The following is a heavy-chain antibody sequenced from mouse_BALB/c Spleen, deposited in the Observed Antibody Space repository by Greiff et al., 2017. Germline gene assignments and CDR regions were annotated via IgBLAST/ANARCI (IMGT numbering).Heavy chain of an antibody. J-gene: IGHJ3*01. V-gene: IGHV5-6-5*01. CDR1: GFTFSSYA. Sequence: EVQRVESGGGLVKPGGSLKLSCAASGFTFSSYAMSWVRQTPEKRLEWVASISSGGSTYYPDSVKGRFTISRDNARNILYLQMSSLRSEDTAMYYCARENYYGSSWFAYWGQGTLVTVSA. CDR3: ARENYYGSSWFAY. D-gene: IGHD1-1*01. CDR2: ISSGGST.